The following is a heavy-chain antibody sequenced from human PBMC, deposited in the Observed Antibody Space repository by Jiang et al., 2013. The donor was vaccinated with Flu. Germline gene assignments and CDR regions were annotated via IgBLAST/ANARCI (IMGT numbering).Heavy chain of an antibody. CDR1: GFTFSSYA. CDR2: ISYDGSNK. D-gene: IGHD1-26*01. V-gene: IGHV3-30*04. CDR3: ARDPFGRLGDYYYYGMDV. Sequence: AASGFTFSSYAMHWVRQAPGKGLEWVAVISYDGSNKYYADSVKGRFTISRDNSKNTLYLQMNSLRAEDTAVYYCARDPFGRLGDYYYYGMDVWGQGTTVTVSS. J-gene: IGHJ6*02.